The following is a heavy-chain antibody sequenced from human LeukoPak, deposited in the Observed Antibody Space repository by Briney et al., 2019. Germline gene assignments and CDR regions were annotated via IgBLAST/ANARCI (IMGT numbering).Heavy chain of an antibody. CDR3: ASSRAGYSGYQKARYYYGMDV. CDR2: IYYSGST. D-gene: IGHD5-12*01. V-gene: IGHV4-39*07. Sequence: PSETLSLTCTVSGGSISSSSYYWGWIRQPPGKGLEWIGSIYYSGSTYYNPSLKSRVTISVDTSKNQFSLKLSSVTAADTAVYYCASSRAGYSGYQKARYYYGMDVWGQGTTVTVSS. J-gene: IGHJ6*02. CDR1: GGSISSSSYY.